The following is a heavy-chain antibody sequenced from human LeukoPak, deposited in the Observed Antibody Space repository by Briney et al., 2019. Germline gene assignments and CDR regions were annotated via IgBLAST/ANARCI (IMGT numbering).Heavy chain of an antibody. Sequence: SETLSLTCTVSGGSISSSSYYWGWIRQPPGKGLEWIGSIYHSGSTYYNPSLKSRVTISVDTSKNQFSLKLSSVTAADTAVYYCARDIRYCSSTSCYTSPWGQGTMVTVSS. CDR1: GGSISSSSYY. J-gene: IGHJ3*01. CDR3: ARDIRYCSSTSCYTSP. D-gene: IGHD2-2*02. CDR2: IYHSGST. V-gene: IGHV4-39*07.